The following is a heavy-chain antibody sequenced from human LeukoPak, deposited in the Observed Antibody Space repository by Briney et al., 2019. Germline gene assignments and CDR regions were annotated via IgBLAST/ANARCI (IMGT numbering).Heavy chain of an antibody. CDR1: GGSMRRGGYY. Sequence: SETLSLTCTFSGGSMRRGGYYWRGIREHPGKGLEWIGYFYDSGSTYYYPSLKSRVTISVDTSKNQFYLQLSSVAAADTAVYYCAIDQPGLQNEDYYMDVWGKGTTVTVSS. CDR3: AIDQPGLQNEDYYMDV. CDR2: FYDSGST. D-gene: IGHD1-1*01. V-gene: IGHV4-31*03. J-gene: IGHJ6*03.